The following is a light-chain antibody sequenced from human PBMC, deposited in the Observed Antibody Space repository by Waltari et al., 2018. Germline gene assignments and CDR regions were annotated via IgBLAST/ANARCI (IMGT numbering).Light chain of an antibody. CDR3: MQALRTPYS. V-gene: IGKV2-29*02. CDR1: QSLLHSNGNTY. Sequence: DIVMTQTPLSLPVTPGEPASISCRSSQSLLHSNGNTYLYWYLQKPGQPPRLLIYRVSNRFSGVPDRFSGSGSGTDFTLKISRVEAEDVGVYYCMQALRTPYSFGQGTKVEIK. CDR2: RVS. J-gene: IGKJ2*03.